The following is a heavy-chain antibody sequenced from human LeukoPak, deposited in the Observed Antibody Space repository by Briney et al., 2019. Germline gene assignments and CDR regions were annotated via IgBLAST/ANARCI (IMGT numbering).Heavy chain of an antibody. D-gene: IGHD3-9*01. Sequence: ASVTVSCKASGYTFTGYYMHWVRQAPGQGLEWMGWINPNSGGTNYAQKFQGRVTMTRDTSISTAYMELSRLRSDDTAVYYCARHVIYDILTGYRDYFDYWGQGTLVTVSS. CDR1: GYTFTGYY. J-gene: IGHJ4*02. CDR2: INPNSGGT. V-gene: IGHV1-2*02. CDR3: ARHVIYDILTGYRDYFDY.